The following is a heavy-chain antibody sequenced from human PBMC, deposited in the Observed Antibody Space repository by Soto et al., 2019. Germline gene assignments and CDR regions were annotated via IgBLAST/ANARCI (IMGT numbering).Heavy chain of an antibody. Sequence: SETRSLTCTVSGGSISSYYGSWIRQPPGKGLEGIGYIYYSGSTNYNPSLKSRVPLSVDTSKTQFSLKLSSVTAAAPAVYYCASAPRYSSGWYYFDYRGQGTLXTVSS. CDR2: IYYSGST. V-gene: IGHV4-59*01. D-gene: IGHD6-19*01. CDR1: GGSISSYY. CDR3: ASAPRYSSGWYYFDY. J-gene: IGHJ4*02.